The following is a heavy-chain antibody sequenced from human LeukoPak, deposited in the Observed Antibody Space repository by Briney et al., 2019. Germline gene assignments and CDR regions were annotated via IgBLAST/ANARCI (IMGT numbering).Heavy chain of an antibody. CDR3: ARGAQGSGHWFDP. Sequence: SQTLSLTCTVSGGSISSGNYYWSWIRQPAGKGLEWIGRIYTSGSTNYNPSLKSRGTISVDTSKNQFSLKLSSVTAADTAVYYCARGAQGSGHWFDPWGQGTLVTVSS. V-gene: IGHV4-61*02. J-gene: IGHJ5*02. D-gene: IGHD3-10*01. CDR2: IYTSGST. CDR1: GGSISSGNYY.